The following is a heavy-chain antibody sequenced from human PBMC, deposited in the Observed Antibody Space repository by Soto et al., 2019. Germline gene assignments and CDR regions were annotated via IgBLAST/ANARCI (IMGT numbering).Heavy chain of an antibody. CDR3: GKVLVGATGHTDYDS. Sequence: LSLTCTVSGGSIYRSGYYWGWIRQPPGRGLEWIGNIDYNGVTYSNPSLKSRVTISRDTSKNQFSLKLTSVTAADTALYYCGKVLVGATGHTDYDSRGQGSVVTVSS. CDR2: IDYNGVT. J-gene: IGHJ4*02. CDR1: GGSIYRSGYY. V-gene: IGHV4-39*01. D-gene: IGHD2-15*01.